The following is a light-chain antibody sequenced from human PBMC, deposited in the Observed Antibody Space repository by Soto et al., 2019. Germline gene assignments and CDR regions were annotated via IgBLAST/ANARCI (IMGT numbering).Light chain of an antibody. J-gene: IGLJ1*01. Sequence: QSVLTQPASVSGYPVQSITISCTGRSSDVGGYNYVSWYQQHPGKAPKCMIYEVSRRPSGVSNRFSGSKSGNTASLTVSGLQAEDEADYYCSSYTTSNTYVFGTGTKVTAL. CDR3: SSYTTSNTYV. CDR1: SSDVGGYNY. CDR2: EVS. V-gene: IGLV2-14*01.